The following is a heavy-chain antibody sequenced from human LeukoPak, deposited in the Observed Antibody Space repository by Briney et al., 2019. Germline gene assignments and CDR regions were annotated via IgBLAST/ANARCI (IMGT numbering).Heavy chain of an antibody. J-gene: IGHJ4*02. CDR3: ARRSNPPGRIDH. Sequence: GGSLRLSCAASRLTFSSYAMSWVRQAPGKGLEWVAAIYNSGSTYYADSVKGRFTISRDNSKNTMYLQMNSLKGEDTAVYYCARRSNPPGRIDHWGQGTLVTVSS. D-gene: IGHD1-14*01. V-gene: IGHV3-66*04. CDR2: IYNSGST. CDR1: RLTFSSYA.